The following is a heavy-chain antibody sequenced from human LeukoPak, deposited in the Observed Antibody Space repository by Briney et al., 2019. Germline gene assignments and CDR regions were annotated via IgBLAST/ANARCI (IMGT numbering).Heavy chain of an antibody. V-gene: IGHV3-30*02. J-gene: IGHJ3*02. CDR2: IRYDGSNK. D-gene: IGHD3-10*01. CDR1: GFTFSSYG. CDR3: AKWGDTMVRGVHDAFDI. Sequence: GGSLRLSCAASGFTFSSYGMHWVRQAPGKGLEWVAFIRYDGSNKYYADSVKGRFTISRDNSKNTLYLQMNSLRAEDMAVYYCAKWGDTMVRGVHDAFDIWGQGTMVTVSS.